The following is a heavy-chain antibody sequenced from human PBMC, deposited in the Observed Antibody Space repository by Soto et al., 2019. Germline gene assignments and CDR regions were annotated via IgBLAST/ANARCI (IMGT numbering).Heavy chain of an antibody. CDR3: ARENMVRGKGSWFDP. V-gene: IGHV4-4*07. J-gene: IGHJ5*02. CDR2: IYTSGST. D-gene: IGHD3-10*01. Sequence: QVQLQESGPGLVKPSETLSLTCTVSGGSISSYYWSWIRQPAGKGLEWIGRIYTSGSTNYNPSLKSRVTMSVDTSKNQFSLKLSSVTAADTAVYYCARENMVRGKGSWFDPWGQGTLVTVSS. CDR1: GGSISSYY.